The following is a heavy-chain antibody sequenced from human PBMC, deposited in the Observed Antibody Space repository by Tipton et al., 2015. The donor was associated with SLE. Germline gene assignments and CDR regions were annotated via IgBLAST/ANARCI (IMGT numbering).Heavy chain of an antibody. J-gene: IGHJ6*02. D-gene: IGHD4-23*01. CDR2: IRGSGGST. CDR3: AKDISKGSVGYYGMDV. CDR1: GFTFDDYG. Sequence: SLRLSCAASGFTFDDYGMSWVRQAPGKGLEWVSAIRGSGGSTYYADSVKGRFTISRDNAKNSLYLQMNSLRAEDMALYYCAKDISKGSVGYYGMDVWGQGTTVTVSS. V-gene: IGHV3-9*03.